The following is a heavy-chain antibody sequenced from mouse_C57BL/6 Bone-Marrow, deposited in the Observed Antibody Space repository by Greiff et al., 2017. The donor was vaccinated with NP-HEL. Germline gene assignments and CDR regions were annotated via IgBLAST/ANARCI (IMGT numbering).Heavy chain of an antibody. CDR2: IWRGGST. D-gene: IGHD2-1*01. CDR3: AKPLYGNYPVDY. CDR1: GFSLTSYG. Sequence: VKLVESGPGLVQPSQSLSITCTVSGFSLTSYGVHWVRQSPGKGLEWLGVIWRGGSTDYNAAFMSRLSITKDNSKSQVFFKMNSLQADDTAIYYCAKPLYGNYPVDYWGQGTSVTVSS. V-gene: IGHV2-5*01. J-gene: IGHJ4*01.